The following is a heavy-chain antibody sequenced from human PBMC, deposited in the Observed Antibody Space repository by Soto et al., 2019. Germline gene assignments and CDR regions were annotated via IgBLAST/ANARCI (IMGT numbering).Heavy chain of an antibody. J-gene: IGHJ5*02. D-gene: IGHD3-3*01. CDR2: INKDGGGE. Sequence: PGGSLRLSCAASGFTFGDFWMSWVRQAPGKGLEWVANINKDGGGESYVDSVRGQFTISRDNAKNSLYLNMNSLRAEDTAVYYCAKYDFWIPGNFDPRGQGTLVTVSS. CDR1: GFTFGDFW. V-gene: IGHV3-7*01. CDR3: AKYDFWIPGNFDP.